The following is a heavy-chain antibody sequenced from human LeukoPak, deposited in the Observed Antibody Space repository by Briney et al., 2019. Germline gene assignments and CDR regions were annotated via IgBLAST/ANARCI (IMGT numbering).Heavy chain of an antibody. CDR3: ARGPRK. CDR1: GGSITIGTW. V-gene: IGHV4-4*02. Sequence: PSGTLSLTCAVSGGSITIGTWWTWVRQPPGQGLEWIGEVYYSGSPNYNSSLKSRVTISLGKTKNQFLLNLTSVTAADTAVYYCARGPRKWGQGTMVTVSS. CDR2: VYYSGSP. J-gene: IGHJ3*01.